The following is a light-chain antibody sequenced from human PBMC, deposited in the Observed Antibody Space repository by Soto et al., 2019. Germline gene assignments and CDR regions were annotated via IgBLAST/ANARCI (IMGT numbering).Light chain of an antibody. CDR3: QQYERWPPLT. V-gene: IGKV3-15*01. CDR1: QSVRSE. Sequence: ETVMTQSPASLSVSPGERVTLSCRASQSVRSELAWYQQKSGQPPRLLIYGASTRATGIPARCSGSGSGTEFTLTINGLQSEDFAVYYCQQYERWPPLTFGGGTKVEIK. CDR2: GAS. J-gene: IGKJ4*01.